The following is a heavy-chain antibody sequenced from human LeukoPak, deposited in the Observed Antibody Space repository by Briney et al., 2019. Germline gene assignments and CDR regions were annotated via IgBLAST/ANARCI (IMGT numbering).Heavy chain of an antibody. CDR2: ISAYNGNT. V-gene: IGHV1-18*01. J-gene: IGHJ4*02. Sequence: ASVKVSCKASGYTFTSYGISWVRQAPGQGLEWMGWISAYNGNTNYAQKLQGRVTMTTDTSTSTAYMELRSLRPDDTAVYYCATVNIFEYYFDYWGQGTLVTVSS. D-gene: IGHD3-16*02. CDR1: GYTFTSYG. CDR3: ATVNIFEYYFDY.